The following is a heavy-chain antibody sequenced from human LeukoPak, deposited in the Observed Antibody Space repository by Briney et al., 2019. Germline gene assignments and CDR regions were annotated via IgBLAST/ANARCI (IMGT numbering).Heavy chain of an antibody. D-gene: IGHD6-19*01. CDR1: GFTFSSYA. V-gene: IGHV3-21*06. CDR3: ARFETVAAKPFEY. Sequence: GGSLRLSCAASGFTFSSYAMSWVRQAPGKGLEWVSSISSESAHILYAEPVKGRFTISRDNAENLVYLHMNSLRAEDTAVYYCARFETVAAKPFEYWGQGTLVTVSS. J-gene: IGHJ4*02. CDR2: ISSESAHI.